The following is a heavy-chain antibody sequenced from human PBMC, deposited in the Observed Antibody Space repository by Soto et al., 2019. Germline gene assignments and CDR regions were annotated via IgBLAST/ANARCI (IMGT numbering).Heavy chain of an antibody. CDR3: VKERSGHSYADS. J-gene: IGHJ4*02. Sequence: EVQLLESGGGLVQPGGSLKPSFSAPGFPFSNFAIGWPPQPPGKGLEWVSAISGSGDRTYYADSVKGRFTISRDNSKNTLYLQMNSLRAEDSAVYYCVKERSGHSYADSWGQGTLVTVSS. V-gene: IGHV3-23*01. CDR1: GFPFSNFA. CDR2: ISGSGDRT. D-gene: IGHD5-18*01.